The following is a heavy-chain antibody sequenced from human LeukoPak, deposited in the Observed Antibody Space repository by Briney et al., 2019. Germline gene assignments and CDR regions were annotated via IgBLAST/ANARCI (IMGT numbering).Heavy chain of an antibody. CDR1: GGSISSSSYY. V-gene: IGHV4-39*07. D-gene: IGHD1-1*01. J-gene: IGHJ3*02. CDR3: ATGNWNDVGGAFDI. Sequence: SETLSLTCTVSGGSISSSSYYWGWIRQPPGKGLEWIGSIYYSGSTYYNPSLKSRVTISVDTSKNQFSLKLSSVTAADTAVYYCATGNWNDVGGAFDIWGQGTMVTVSS. CDR2: IYYSGST.